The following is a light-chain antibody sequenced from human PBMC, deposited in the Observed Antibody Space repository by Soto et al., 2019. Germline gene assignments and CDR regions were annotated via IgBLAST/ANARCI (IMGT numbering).Light chain of an antibody. CDR1: QTITNF. V-gene: IGKV1-39*01. J-gene: IGKJ4*01. CDR2: AAS. CDR3: QQSPSTPRT. Sequence: DIQSTQSPSSLSASVGGRVTITSRAIQTITNFLIWYQQKPGKAPKVLIYAASILQSRVPPRFSGSGSGTDFTLAIRSLQREDFATSSCQQSPSTPRTSGGGTKVPFK.